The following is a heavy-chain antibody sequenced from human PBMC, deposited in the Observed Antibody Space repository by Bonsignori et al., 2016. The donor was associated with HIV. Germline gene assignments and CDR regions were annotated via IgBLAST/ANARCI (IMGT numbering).Heavy chain of an antibody. D-gene: IGHD6-13*01. V-gene: IGHV4-34*01. Sequence: PGKGLEWIGDINHSGSTSFNPSLNSRVSMSVDISKNQFSLNLTSVTAADTGVYYCARVLGIAAAGIRRGFDYWGQGSLVTVSS. CDR2: INHSGST. CDR3: ARVLGIAAAGIRRGFDY. J-gene: IGHJ4*02.